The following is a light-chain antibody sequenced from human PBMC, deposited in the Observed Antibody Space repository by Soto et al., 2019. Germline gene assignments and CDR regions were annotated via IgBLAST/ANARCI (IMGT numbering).Light chain of an antibody. V-gene: IGLV1-40*01. CDR2: GHT. CDR3: QSHDSSLSTYV. J-gene: IGLJ1*01. CDR1: SSHIGAGYD. Sequence: QSVLTQLHSVAGAPEPPVTISCTGCSSHIGAGYDVLWFELLPRTAAILLIYGHTNPPVGFPDRFSGSRSGSSASLSITGLQAGDEADYFCQSHDSSLSTYVFGTGTKVTVL.